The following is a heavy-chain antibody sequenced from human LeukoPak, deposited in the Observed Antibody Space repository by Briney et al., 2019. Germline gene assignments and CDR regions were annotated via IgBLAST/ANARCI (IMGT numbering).Heavy chain of an antibody. CDR1: GFTFSSYG. CDR2: ISYDGSNK. Sequence: GRSLRLSCAASGFTFSSYGMHWVRQAPGKGLEWVAVISYDGSNKYYADSVKGRFTISRDNSKNTLYLQMDSLRAEDTAVYYCAKQVNRVRGVITEERGCDYWGQGTLVTVSS. CDR3: AKQVNRVRGVITEERGCDY. D-gene: IGHD3-10*01. J-gene: IGHJ4*02. V-gene: IGHV3-30*18.